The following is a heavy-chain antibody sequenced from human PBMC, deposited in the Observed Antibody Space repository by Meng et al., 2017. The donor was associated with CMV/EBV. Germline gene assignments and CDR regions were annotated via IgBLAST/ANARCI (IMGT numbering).Heavy chain of an antibody. CDR2: INPNSGGT. D-gene: IGHD4-11*01. V-gene: IGHV1-2*02. CDR1: GYTFTGYY. J-gene: IGHJ5*02. CDR3: ARGRDHDYSNYEVRDNWFDP. Sequence: ASVKVSCKASGYTFTGYYMHWVRQAPGQGLEWMGWINPNSGGTNYAQKFQGRVTMTRDTSISTAYIELSRLRSDDTAVYYCARGRDHDYSNYEVRDNWFDPWGQGTLVTVSS.